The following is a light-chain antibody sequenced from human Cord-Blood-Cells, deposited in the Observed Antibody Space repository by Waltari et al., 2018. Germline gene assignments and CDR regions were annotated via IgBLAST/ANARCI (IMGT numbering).Light chain of an antibody. CDR1: QSMSCH. Sequence: DIQPTQSPSSLSASVGDRVTITCRGSQSMSCHLIWYQQKPGKGPTVLIYAASSLQRGVPSTYSRSRWHTDFTLTISSLQPEAFATSHCEQVHSTRSLTLGGGTKVESK. CDR2: AAS. CDR3: EQVHSTRSLT. V-gene: IGKV1-39*01. J-gene: IGKJ4*02.